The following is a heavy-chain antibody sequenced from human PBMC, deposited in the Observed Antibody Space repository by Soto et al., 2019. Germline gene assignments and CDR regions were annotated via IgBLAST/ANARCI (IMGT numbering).Heavy chain of an antibody. CDR2: IYSSEST. J-gene: IGHJ4*01. D-gene: IGHD5-18*01. V-gene: IGHV4-59*01. CDR1: WGSIIDYY. Sequence: ASESLCPTSTVAWGSIIDYYWNWIPQAPGTGLERIGYIYSSESTDYNPSLQNRVTISIETSKNQVSLKVNSVTAADPAVYYCARDHPHSYGVSYFDYWGHGTPVTVSS. CDR3: ARDHPHSYGVSYFDY.